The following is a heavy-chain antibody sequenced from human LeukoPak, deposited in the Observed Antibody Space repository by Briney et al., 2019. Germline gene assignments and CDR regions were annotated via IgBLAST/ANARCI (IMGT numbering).Heavy chain of an antibody. V-gene: IGHV1-46*01. J-gene: IGHJ6*03. CDR2: INPSGGST. Sequence: ASVKVSCKASGYTFTSYYIHWVRQAPGQGLEWMGIINPSGGSTNYAQKFQGRVTMTRDTSTGTVYMELSSLRSDDTAVYYCARGPRITLVRGGQWYFYMDVWGKGTTVTVSS. CDR3: ARGPRITLVRGGQWYFYMDV. D-gene: IGHD3-10*01. CDR1: GYTFTSYY.